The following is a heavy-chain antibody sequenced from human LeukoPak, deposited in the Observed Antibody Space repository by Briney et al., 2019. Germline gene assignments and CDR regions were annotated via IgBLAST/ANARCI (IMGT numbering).Heavy chain of an antibody. CDR2: INPSGGST. Sequence: ASVKVSCKASGYTFTSYYMHWVRQAPGQGLEWMGIINPSGGSTSYAQKFQGRVTMTRDTSTSTVYMELSSLRSEDTAVYYCARDYRGELLSSYFDYWGQGTLVTVSS. CDR3: ARDYRGELLSSYFDY. CDR1: GYTFTSYY. J-gene: IGHJ4*02. V-gene: IGHV1-46*01. D-gene: IGHD1-26*01.